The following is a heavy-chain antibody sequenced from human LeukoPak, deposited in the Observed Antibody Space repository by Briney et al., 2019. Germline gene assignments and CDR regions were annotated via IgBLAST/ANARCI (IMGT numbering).Heavy chain of an antibody. V-gene: IGHV4-34*01. CDR2: INHSGST. Sequence: SETLSLTCAVYGGSFSGYYWSWIRQPPGKGLEWIGEINHSGSTNYNPSLKSRVTILVDTSKNQFSLKLSSVTDADTAVYYCARVRRSLNWFDSWGQGTLVTVSS. CDR1: GGSFSGYY. CDR3: ARVRRSLNWFDS. J-gene: IGHJ5*01. D-gene: IGHD3-3*01.